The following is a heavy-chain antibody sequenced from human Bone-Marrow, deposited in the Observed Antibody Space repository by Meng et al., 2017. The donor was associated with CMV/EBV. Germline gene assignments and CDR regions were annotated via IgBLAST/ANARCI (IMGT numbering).Heavy chain of an antibody. J-gene: IGHJ6*02. D-gene: IGHD4-11*01. Sequence: GGSLGLSCAASGLSFSSYVMSWVRQPPGKGLEWVSSIILSGGSTYYADSAKGRFTISRDISKNTLYLQMNSLRDEDTAVYYCAKDDYRNYHGMDVWGQGTTVTVAS. CDR1: GLSFSSYV. CDR3: AKDDYRNYHGMDV. V-gene: IGHV3-23*01. CDR2: IILSGGST.